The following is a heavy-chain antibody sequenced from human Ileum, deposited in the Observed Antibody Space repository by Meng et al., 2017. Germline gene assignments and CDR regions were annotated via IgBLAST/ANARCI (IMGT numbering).Heavy chain of an antibody. D-gene: IGHD7-27*01. J-gene: IGHJ4*02. CDR1: GGAVSSSGYQ. CDR2: AST. Sequence: QGLWRGPGPGRGLPTETLSLLFAVSGGAVSSSGYQWGWIRQPPGKGLEWIGYASTNYNPSLKIRVTISVDTSKNQFSLKLTSVTAADTAVYYCARDHWGSLDYWGQGVLVTVSS. CDR3: ARDHWGSLDY. V-gene: IGHV4-61*08.